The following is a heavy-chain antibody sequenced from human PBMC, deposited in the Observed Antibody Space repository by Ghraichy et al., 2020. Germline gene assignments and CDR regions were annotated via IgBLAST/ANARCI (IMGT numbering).Heavy chain of an antibody. V-gene: IGHV3-23*01. Sequence: GGSLRLSCAASGFTFSSYAMSWVRQAPGKGLEWVSGISGSGGSTYYADSVQGRFTISRDNSKNTLYLQMNSLRAEDTAVYYCAKYTNQYYDFWSGYYPNWFDPWGQGTLVTVSS. J-gene: IGHJ5*02. CDR1: GFTFSSYA. D-gene: IGHD3-3*01. CDR2: ISGSGGST. CDR3: AKYTNQYYDFWSGYYPNWFDP.